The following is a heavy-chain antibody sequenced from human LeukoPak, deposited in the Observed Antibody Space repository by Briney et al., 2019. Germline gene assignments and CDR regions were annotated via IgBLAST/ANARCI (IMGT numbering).Heavy chain of an antibody. Sequence: SETLSLTCTVPGGSISSGGYYWSWIRQHPGKGLEWIGYIYYSGSTKYNPSLKSRVTISVDTSKNQLSLKLSSVTAADTAVYYCAREPGFDSSGYLNWFDPWGQGTLVTVSS. D-gene: IGHD3-22*01. J-gene: IGHJ5*02. CDR2: IYYSGST. CDR3: AREPGFDSSGYLNWFDP. CDR1: GGSISSGGYY. V-gene: IGHV4-61*08.